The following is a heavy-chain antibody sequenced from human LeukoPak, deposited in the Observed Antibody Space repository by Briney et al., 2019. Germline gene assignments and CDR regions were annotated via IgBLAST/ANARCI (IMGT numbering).Heavy chain of an antibody. CDR3: ARAVIAAAGPFDY. CDR1: GGTFSSYA. Sequence: GASVKVSCKASGGTFSSYAISWVRQAPGQGLEWMGRIIPILGIANYAQKFQGRVTITADRSTSTAYMELSSLRSEDTAVYYCARAVIAAAGPFDYWGQGTLATVSS. D-gene: IGHD6-13*01. V-gene: IGHV1-69*04. CDR2: IIPILGIA. J-gene: IGHJ4*02.